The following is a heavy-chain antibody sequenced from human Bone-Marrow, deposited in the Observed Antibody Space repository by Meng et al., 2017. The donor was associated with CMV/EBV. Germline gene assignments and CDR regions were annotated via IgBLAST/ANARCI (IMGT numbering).Heavy chain of an antibody. CDR2: IKQDGSEK. J-gene: IGHJ6*02. V-gene: IGHV3-7*01. D-gene: IGHD3-3*01. Sequence: GESLKISCAASGFTFSSDWMSWVRQAPGKGLEWVANIKQDGSEKYYVDSVKGRFTISRDNAKNSLYLQMNSLRAEDTAVYYCARDFRESYYDFWSGYYNYYYGMDVWGQRTTVTVSS. CDR3: ARDFRESYYDFWSGYYNYYYGMDV. CDR1: GFTFSSDW.